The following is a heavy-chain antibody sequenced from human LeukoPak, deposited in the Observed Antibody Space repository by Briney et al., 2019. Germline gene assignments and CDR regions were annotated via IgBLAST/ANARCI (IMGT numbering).Heavy chain of an antibody. CDR2: IQFDGTIK. V-gene: IGHV3-30*02. CDR3: AKASHYYDRGDY. J-gene: IGHJ4*02. Sequence: GGSLRLSCAASGFSFSSYGMHWVRQAPDKGLEWVAFIQFDGTIKYYADSVKGRFTISRDNSKNTLYLQMNSLRAEDTAVYYCAKASHYYDRGDYWGQGTLVTVSS. D-gene: IGHD3-22*01. CDR1: GFSFSSYG.